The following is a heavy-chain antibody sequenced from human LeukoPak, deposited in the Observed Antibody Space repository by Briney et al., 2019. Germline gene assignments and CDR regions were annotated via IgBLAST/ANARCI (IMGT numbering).Heavy chain of an antibody. CDR1: GFTFGDYA. D-gene: IGHD5-12*01. J-gene: IGHJ3*02. V-gene: IGHV3-49*04. CDR3: TREGYSGYGFQAFDI. Sequence: PGGSLRLSSTASGFTFGDYAMSWVRQAPGKGLEWVGFIRSKAYGGTTEYAASVKGRFTISRDDSKSIAYLQMNSLKTEDTAVYYCTREGYSGYGFQAFDIWGQGTMVTVSS. CDR2: IRSKAYGGTT.